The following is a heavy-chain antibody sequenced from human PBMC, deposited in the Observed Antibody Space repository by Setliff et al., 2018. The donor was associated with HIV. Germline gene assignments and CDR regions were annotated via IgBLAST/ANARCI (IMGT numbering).Heavy chain of an antibody. J-gene: IGHJ5*02. Sequence: GGSLRLSCAASGFTFSNAWMSWVRQAPGKGLEWVGRIKSKTDGGTTDYVTPVKGRFTISRDDLKNTLYLQMNSLQTEDTAVYYCTKYASGNWHYGSWGQGTLVTVSS. CDR1: GFTFSNAW. CDR3: TKYASGNWHYGS. D-gene: IGHD3-10*01. CDR2: IKSKTDGGTT. V-gene: IGHV3-15*01.